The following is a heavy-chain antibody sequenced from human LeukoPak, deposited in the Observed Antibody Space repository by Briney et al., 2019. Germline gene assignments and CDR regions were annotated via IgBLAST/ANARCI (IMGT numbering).Heavy chain of an antibody. CDR2: IYSGGST. Sequence: RGSLRLSCAASGFTVSSNYMSWVRQAPGKGLEWVSVIYSGGSTYYADSVKGRFTISRDNSKNTLHLQMNSLRAEDTAVYYCARDRDCSSTSCYSDAFDIWGQGTMVTVSS. D-gene: IGHD2-2*02. CDR1: GFTVSSNY. CDR3: ARDRDCSSTSCYSDAFDI. J-gene: IGHJ3*02. V-gene: IGHV3-53*01.